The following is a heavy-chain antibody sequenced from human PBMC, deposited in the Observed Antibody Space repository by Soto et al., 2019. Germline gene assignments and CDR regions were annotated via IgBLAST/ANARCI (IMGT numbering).Heavy chain of an antibody. V-gene: IGHV1-46*03. CDR2: INPPGDSX. D-gene: IGHD2-21*01. CDR3: GRGVVNYMDV. Sequence: ASVKVXCKASGYTFTSYYMHWVRQAPGQGLEWMGVINPPGDSXXXXXXXXXXXXXXXXXSTSTVYLELSSLRSEDTAVYYCGRGVVNYMDVWGKGTTVTVSS. CDR1: GYTFTSYY. J-gene: IGHJ6*03.